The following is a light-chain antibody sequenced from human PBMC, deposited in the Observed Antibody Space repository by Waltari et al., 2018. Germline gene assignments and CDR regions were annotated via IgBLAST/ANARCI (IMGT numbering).Light chain of an antibody. J-gene: IGKJ1*01. CDR1: PSVSRT. CDR3: QKYGTLPAT. CDR2: DAS. V-gene: IGKV3-20*01. Sequence: EIVLTQSPGTLSLSRGERATLSCRASPSVSRTLAWYQPKPGQAPRLLIYDASTRATGIPARLSGSGSGTDFSLTISRVEPEDVAVYYCQKYGTLPATFGQGTKVEIK.